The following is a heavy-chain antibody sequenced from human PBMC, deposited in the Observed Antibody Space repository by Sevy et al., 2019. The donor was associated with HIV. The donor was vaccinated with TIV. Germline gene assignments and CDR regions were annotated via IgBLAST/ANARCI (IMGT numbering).Heavy chain of an antibody. CDR3: ARDRLGYYGSGSYYNGDAFDI. D-gene: IGHD3-10*01. Sequence: ASVKVSCKASGGTFSSYAISWVRQAPGQGLEWMGGIIPIFGTANYAQKFQGRVTITADESTSTAYMELSSLRSEDTAVYYWARDRLGYYGSGSYYNGDAFDIWGQGTMVTVSS. CDR2: IIPIFGTA. J-gene: IGHJ3*02. CDR1: GGTFSSYA. V-gene: IGHV1-69*13.